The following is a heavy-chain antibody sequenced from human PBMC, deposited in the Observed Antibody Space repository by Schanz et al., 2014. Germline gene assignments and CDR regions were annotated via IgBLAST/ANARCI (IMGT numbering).Heavy chain of an antibody. CDR3: AKVVDTGPTTGPFAP. Sequence: QVQLVESGGGVVQRGGSLRLSCAASGFILSNYGMHWVRQAPGKGLEWVAFIWSDGSRTYHAESVKGRFTISRDNFRNTISLQLDSNREEAKDPSYCAKVVDTGPTTGPFAPWGQGTLVTVSS. CDR1: GFILSNYG. V-gene: IGHV3-30*02. J-gene: IGHJ5*02. CDR2: IWSDGSRT. D-gene: IGHD1-26*01.